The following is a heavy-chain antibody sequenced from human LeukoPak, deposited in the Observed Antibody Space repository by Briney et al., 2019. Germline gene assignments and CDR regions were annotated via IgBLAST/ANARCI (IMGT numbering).Heavy chain of an antibody. D-gene: IGHD1-26*01. CDR3: AKDCTRGVQLPSPTAFDY. Sequence: GGSLRLSCAASGFTFSSYGMHWVRQAPGKGLEWVAVISYDGSNKYYADSVKGRFTISRDNSKNTLYLQMNSLRAEDTAVYYCAKDCTRGVQLPSPTAFDYWGQGTLVTVSS. J-gene: IGHJ4*02. CDR2: ISYDGSNK. V-gene: IGHV3-30*18. CDR1: GFTFSSYG.